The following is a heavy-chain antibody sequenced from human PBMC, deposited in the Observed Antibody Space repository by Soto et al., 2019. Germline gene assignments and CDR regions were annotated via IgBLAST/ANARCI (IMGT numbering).Heavy chain of an antibody. V-gene: IGHV1-58*01. Sequence: SVKVSCKASGFTFTSSAVQWVRQARGQRLEWIGWIVVGSGNTNYAQKFQERVTITRDMSTSTAYMELSSLRSEDTAVYYCAVGRVTPGGYYYYYGMYVWGQGTTVTVSS. CDR2: IVVGSGNT. CDR1: GFTFTSSA. J-gene: IGHJ6*02. D-gene: IGHD1-26*01. CDR3: AVGRVTPGGYYYYYGMYV.